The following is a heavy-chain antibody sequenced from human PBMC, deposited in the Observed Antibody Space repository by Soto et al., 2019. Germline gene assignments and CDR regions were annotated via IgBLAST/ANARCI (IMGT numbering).Heavy chain of an antibody. J-gene: IGHJ4*02. CDR2: IYYSGST. CDR3: ARTYLVVPAAMLLGRYYFDY. V-gene: IGHV4-59*01. Sequence: SETLSLTCTVSGGSISSYYWSWIRQPPGKGLEWIGYIYYSGSTNYNPSLKSRVTISVDSSKNQFSLKLSSVTAADTAVYYCARTYLVVPAAMLLGRYYFDYWGQGTLVTVSS. CDR1: GGSISSYY. D-gene: IGHD2-2*01.